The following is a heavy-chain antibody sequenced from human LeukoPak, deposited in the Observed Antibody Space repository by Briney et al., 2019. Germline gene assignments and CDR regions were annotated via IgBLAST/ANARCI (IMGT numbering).Heavy chain of an antibody. V-gene: IGHV3-74*01. CDR3: AKGGSYSSSWYPYYYYMDV. Sequence: GGSLRLSCAASGFTFRSYWMHWVRQAPGKGLVWVSRINSDGSSTTYADSVKGRFTISRDNSKNTLYLQMNSLRAEDTAVYYCAKGGSYSSSWYPYYYYMDVWGKGTTVTVSS. CDR2: INSDGSST. CDR1: GFTFRSYW. J-gene: IGHJ6*03. D-gene: IGHD6-13*01.